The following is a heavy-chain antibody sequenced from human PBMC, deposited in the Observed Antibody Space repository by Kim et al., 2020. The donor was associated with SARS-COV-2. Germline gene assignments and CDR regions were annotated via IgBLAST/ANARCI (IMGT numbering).Heavy chain of an antibody. CDR1: GGTFSSYA. CDR3: ARDKRHYYDSSGYYRMGY. Sequence: SVKVSCKASGGTFSSYAISCVRQAPGQGLEWMGGIIPIFGTANYAQKFQGRVTITADESTSTAYMELSSLRSEDTAVYYCARDKRHYYDSSGYYRMGYWGQGTLVTVSS. CDR2: IIPIFGTA. D-gene: IGHD3-22*01. V-gene: IGHV1-69*13. J-gene: IGHJ4*02.